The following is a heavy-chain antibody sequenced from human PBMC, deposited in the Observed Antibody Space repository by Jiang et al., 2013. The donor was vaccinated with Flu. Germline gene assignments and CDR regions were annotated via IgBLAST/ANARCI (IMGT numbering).Heavy chain of an antibody. J-gene: IGHJ5*02. CDR1: GGSISSSDW. CDR3: ARMGYCSGGSCYSYGWFDP. V-gene: IGHV4-4*02. CDR2: IYHSGST. Sequence: PGLVKPSGTLSLICTVSGGSISSSDWWSWVRQPPGKGLEWIGEIYHSGSTNYNPSLKNRVTMSIDKSKNEFSLKVTSVTAADTAIYYCARMGYCSGGSCYSYGWFDPWGQGTLVTVSS. D-gene: IGHD2-15*01.